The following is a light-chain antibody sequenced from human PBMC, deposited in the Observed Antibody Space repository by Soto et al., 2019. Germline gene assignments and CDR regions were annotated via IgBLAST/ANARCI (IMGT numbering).Light chain of an antibody. CDR2: GVS. Sequence: ELVLTQSPAPLSLSPGERATLSCRASQSLSSRNLAWYQQKPGQAPRPLIYGVSSRATGIPDRFSGSGSGTDFTLTISRLEPEDFAVYYCQQYDSSPRTVGQGTKVDIK. J-gene: IGKJ1*01. CDR1: QSLSSRN. CDR3: QQYDSSPRT. V-gene: IGKV3-20*01.